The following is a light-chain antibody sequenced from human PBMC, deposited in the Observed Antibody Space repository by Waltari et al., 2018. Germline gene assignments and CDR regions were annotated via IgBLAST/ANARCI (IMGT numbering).Light chain of an antibody. CDR3: QQYNNWPPGT. Sequence: TVVTQSPVTLSVSPGERATLYCRTSQSIGRSLAWYQQKPGQAPRLLIYHASTRATGIPARFSGSGSETEFTLTISSLQSEDFAVYYCQQYNNWPPGTFGQGTKVEV. CDR1: QSIGRS. V-gene: IGKV3-15*01. CDR2: HAS. J-gene: IGKJ1*01.